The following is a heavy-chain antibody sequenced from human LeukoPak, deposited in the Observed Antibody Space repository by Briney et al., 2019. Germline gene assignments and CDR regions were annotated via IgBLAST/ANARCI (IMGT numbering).Heavy chain of an antibody. CDR1: WFTFWRDW. D-gene: IGHD3-22*01. J-gene: IGHJ4*02. V-gene: IGHV3-74*01. CDR2: INSDGIST. Sequence: GGSLRLSCAASWFTFWRDWMHCVRQAPGKGLVWVSRINSDGISTSYADSVKGRFTISRDNAKNTLYLQMHSRRAEDTAVYDYSRDGNYYDSSGPADYWGQGTLVTVSS. CDR3: SRDGNYYDSSGPADY.